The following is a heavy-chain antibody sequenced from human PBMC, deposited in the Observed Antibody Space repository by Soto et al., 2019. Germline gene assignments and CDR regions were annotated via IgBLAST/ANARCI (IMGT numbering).Heavy chain of an antibody. CDR3: ARDSLTGSYLGIRTDAFDY. Sequence: GGSLRLSCAASGFTFSSYAMHWVRQTPGKGLEWVAVISYDGSNKYYADSVKGRFTISRDNSKNTLYLQMNSLRAEDTAVYYCARDSLTGSYLGIRTDAFDYWGQGTLVTVSS. J-gene: IGHJ4*02. V-gene: IGHV3-30-3*01. CDR2: ISYDGSNK. CDR1: GFTFSSYA. D-gene: IGHD1-26*01.